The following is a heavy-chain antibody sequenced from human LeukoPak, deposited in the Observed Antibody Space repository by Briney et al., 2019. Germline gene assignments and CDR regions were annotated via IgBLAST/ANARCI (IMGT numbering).Heavy chain of an antibody. D-gene: IGHD4-4*01. CDR2: IWYDGSSK. V-gene: IGHV3-33*01. J-gene: IGHJ4*02. CDR3: ARDPSLRVTLDY. CDR1: GFTFSNYG. Sequence: PGGSLRLSCAASGFTFSNYGMHWVRQAPGKGLEWVAIIWYDGSSKYYADSVKGRFTISRDNSKNTLSLQMNSLRAEDTAVYFCARDPSLRVTLDYWGQGTLVTVSS.